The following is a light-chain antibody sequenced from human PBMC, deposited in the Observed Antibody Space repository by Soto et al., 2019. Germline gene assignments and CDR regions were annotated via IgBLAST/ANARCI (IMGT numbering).Light chain of an antibody. V-gene: IGKV2-28*01. CDR2: LGS. J-gene: IGKJ3*01. CDR1: QSLLHSNGYNY. Sequence: DIVMTQSPLSLPVTPGEPASISCRSSQSLLHSNGYNYLDWYLQKPGQSPQLLIFLGSNRASGGPDRFRGSGSGTDFTLKISRVEAEDVAVYYCMQALKNPVTFGPGTKVDIK. CDR3: MQALKNPVT.